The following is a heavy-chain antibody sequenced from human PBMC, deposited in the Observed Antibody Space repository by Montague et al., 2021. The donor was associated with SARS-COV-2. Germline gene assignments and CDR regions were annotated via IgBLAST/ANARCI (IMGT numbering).Heavy chain of an antibody. CDR2: IDYGGSP. D-gene: IGHD3-10*01. Sequence: SETLSLTCTVSGGSVTSGNYHWSWIRQPPGKGLEWIGYIDYGGSPHYSPSLNSRVTISLDTSKNQLSLRLNSATAADTAVYFCATYWQGGSGRGHWGQGTLVTVSA. CDR1: GGSVTSGNYH. CDR3: ATYWQGGSGRGH. J-gene: IGHJ4*02. V-gene: IGHV4-61*01.